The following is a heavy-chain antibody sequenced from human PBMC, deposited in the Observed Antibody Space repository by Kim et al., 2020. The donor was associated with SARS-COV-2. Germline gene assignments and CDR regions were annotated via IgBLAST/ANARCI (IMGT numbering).Heavy chain of an antibody. D-gene: IGHD6-13*01. CDR2: MSGSSGAFSA. V-gene: IGHV3-23*01. Sequence: GGSLRLSCLASGFTFNNYIMTWVRQAPGKGLEWVSGMSGSSGAFSAYYAESVKGRFTISRDNSKNTLYLQMNNLRGDDTGVYYCAKDGRSSAGAYNNKWYRNGMDVWGQGTTVTVSS. CDR1: GFTFNNYI. CDR3: AKDGRSSAGAYNNKWYRNGMDV. J-gene: IGHJ6*02.